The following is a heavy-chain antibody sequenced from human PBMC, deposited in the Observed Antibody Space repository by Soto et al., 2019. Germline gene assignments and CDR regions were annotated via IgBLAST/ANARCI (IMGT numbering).Heavy chain of an antibody. CDR2: IIPIFGTA. Sequence: QVQLVQSGAEVKKPGSSVKVSCKASGGTFSSYAISWVRQAPGQGLEWMGGIIPIFGTANYAQKFQGRVTVTADESTSTADMELSSRRAGDTAVYYCARESRYCSGGSCYFLPGLDYWGQGTLVTVSS. V-gene: IGHV1-69*12. D-gene: IGHD2-15*01. CDR3: ARESRYCSGGSCYFLPGLDY. CDR1: GGTFSSYA. J-gene: IGHJ4*02.